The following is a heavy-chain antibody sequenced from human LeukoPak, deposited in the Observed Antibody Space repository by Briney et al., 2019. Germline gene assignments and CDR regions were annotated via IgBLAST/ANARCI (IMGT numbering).Heavy chain of an antibody. CDR3: TRGGSSSWYNRLGNWFDP. CDR2: IRSKAYGGTT. J-gene: IGHJ5*02. D-gene: IGHD6-13*01. CDR1: GFTFGDYA. Sequence: PGGSLRLSCTASGFTFGDYAMSWVRQAPGKGLEWVGFIRSKAYGGTTEYAPSVKGRFTISRDDSKSIAYLQMNSLKTEDTAVYYCTRGGSSSWYNRLGNWFDPWGQGTLVTVSS. V-gene: IGHV3-49*04.